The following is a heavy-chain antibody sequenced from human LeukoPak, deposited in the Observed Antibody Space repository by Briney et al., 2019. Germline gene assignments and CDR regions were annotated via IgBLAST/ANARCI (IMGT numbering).Heavy chain of an antibody. V-gene: IGHV4-4*02. D-gene: IGHD3-22*01. CDR1: GGSISSSNW. J-gene: IGHJ4*02. CDR2: IYHSGST. CDR3: ARGSTYYESSGQVPFDY. Sequence: SGTLSLTCAVSGGSISSSNWWSWVRPPPGKGLEWIGEIYHSGSTNYNPSLKSRVTISVDKSKNQFSLKLSSVTAADTAVYYCARGSTYYESSGQVPFDYWGQGTLVTVSS.